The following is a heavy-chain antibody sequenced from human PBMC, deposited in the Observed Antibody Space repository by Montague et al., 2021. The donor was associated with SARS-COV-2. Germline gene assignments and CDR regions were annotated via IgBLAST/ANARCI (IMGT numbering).Heavy chain of an antibody. V-gene: IGHV1-69*10. CDR3: AGDAWHYDSSGYYQGVVDY. Sequence: SVKVSCKASGGTFSSYAISWVRQAPGQGLEWMGGIIPILGIANYAQKFQGRVTITADKSTSTAYMELSSLRSEDTAVYYCAGDAWHYDSSGYYQGVVDYWGQGTLVTVSS. CDR2: IIPILGIA. CDR1: GGTFSSYA. J-gene: IGHJ4*02. D-gene: IGHD3-22*01.